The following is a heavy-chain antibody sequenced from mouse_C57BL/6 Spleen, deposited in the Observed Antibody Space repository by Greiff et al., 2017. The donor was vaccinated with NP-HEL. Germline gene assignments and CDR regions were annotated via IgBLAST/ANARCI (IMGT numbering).Heavy chain of an antibody. D-gene: IGHD2-4*01. V-gene: IGHV1-54*01. CDR3: ARWNYDYPSYAMDY. Sequence: QVQLQQSGAELVRPGTSVKVSCKASGYAFTNYLIEWVKQRPGQGLEWIGVINPGSGGTNYNEKFKGKATLTADKSSSTAYMQLSSLTSEDSAVYFCARWNYDYPSYAMDYWGQGTSVTVSS. J-gene: IGHJ4*01. CDR2: INPGSGGT. CDR1: GYAFTNYL.